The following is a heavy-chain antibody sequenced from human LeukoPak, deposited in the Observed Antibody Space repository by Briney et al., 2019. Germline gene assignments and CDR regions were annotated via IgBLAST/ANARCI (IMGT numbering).Heavy chain of an antibody. CDR3: ASSGDYAH. CDR1: GGSISSYY. V-gene: IGHV4-59*08. J-gene: IGHJ4*02. Sequence: PSETLSLTCTVSGGSISSYYWSWIRQPPGKGLEWIGYIYYSGSTNYNPSPKSRVPISVDTSKKQFSLKLSSVTAADTAVYYCASSGDYAHWGQGTLVTVSS. CDR2: IYYSGST. D-gene: IGHD4-17*01.